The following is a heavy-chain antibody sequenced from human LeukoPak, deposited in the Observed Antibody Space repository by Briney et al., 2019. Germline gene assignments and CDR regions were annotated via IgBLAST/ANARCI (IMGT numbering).Heavy chain of an antibody. V-gene: IGHV3-23*01. CDR2: ISGSGGRT. CDR1: GFTFSSYA. CDR3: AKGARWELPLDY. J-gene: IGHJ4*02. Sequence: GGSVRLSCAASGFTFSSYAMLWVRQAPGKGLEWVSAISGSGGRTYYADSVKGRFTISRDNSMDTLYLQMNSLRADDTAVYYCAKGARWELPLDYWGQGTLVTASS. D-gene: IGHD1-26*01.